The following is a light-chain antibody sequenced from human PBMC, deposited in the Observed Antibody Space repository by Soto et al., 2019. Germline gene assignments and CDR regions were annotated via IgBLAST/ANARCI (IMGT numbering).Light chain of an antibody. Sequence: QSALTQPASVSGSPGQSITISCTGTSSDVGGYNYVSWYQQHPGTAPKLMIYEVSNRPSGVSNRFSGSKSGNTASLTISGPQAEDEADYYCSAYTSSSTLVVFGGGTTLTVL. CDR1: SSDVGGYNY. V-gene: IGLV2-14*01. CDR2: EVS. CDR3: SAYTSSSTLVV. J-gene: IGLJ2*01.